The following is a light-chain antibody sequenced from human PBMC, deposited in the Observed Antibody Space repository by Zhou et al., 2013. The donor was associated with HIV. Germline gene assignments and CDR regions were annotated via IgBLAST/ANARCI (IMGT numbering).Light chain of an antibody. CDR1: QSFSSSY. J-gene: IGKJ2*01. Sequence: EIVLTQSPGTLSLSPGERATLSCRASQSFSSSYLAWYQQKPGQAPRLLIYGASSRATGIPDRFSGSGSGTDFTLTISRLEPEDFAVYYCQQYNNWPPMYTFGQGTKLEIK. CDR3: QQYNNWPPMYT. CDR2: GAS. V-gene: IGKV3-20*01.